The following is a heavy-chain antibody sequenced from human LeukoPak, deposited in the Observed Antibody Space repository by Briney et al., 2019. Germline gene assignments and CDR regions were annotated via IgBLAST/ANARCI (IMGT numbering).Heavy chain of an antibody. V-gene: IGHV3-33*08. Sequence: PGGSLRLSCAASGFTFSSYAMSWVRQPPGKGLEWVAVIWYDGSNKYYADSVKGRFTISRDDSKNTLYLQMNSLTAEDTAVYYCARDPRRDGYNLSWFDPWGQGTLVTVSS. D-gene: IGHD5-24*01. CDR1: GFTFSSYA. J-gene: IGHJ5*02. CDR2: IWYDGSNK. CDR3: ARDPRRDGYNLSWFDP.